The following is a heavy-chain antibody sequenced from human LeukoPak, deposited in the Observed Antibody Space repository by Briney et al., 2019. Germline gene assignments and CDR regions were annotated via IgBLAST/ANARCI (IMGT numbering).Heavy chain of an antibody. CDR1: GVSFSSYY. D-gene: IGHD5-12*01. V-gene: IGHV4-34*01. Sequence: SETLSLTCAVYGVSFSSYYWSWIRQPPGKGLEWIGEINYSGSTIYNPSLKSRVTISIDMSKNQFSLKLSSVTAADTAVYYCARAFGYSGHLDYWGQGILVTVSS. CDR3: ARAFGYSGHLDY. CDR2: INYSGST. J-gene: IGHJ4*02.